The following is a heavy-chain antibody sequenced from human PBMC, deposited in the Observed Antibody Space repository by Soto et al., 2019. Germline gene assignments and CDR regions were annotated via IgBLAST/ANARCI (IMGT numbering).Heavy chain of an antibody. J-gene: IGHJ4*02. D-gene: IGHD6-6*01. Sequence: QVQLVESGGGVVQPGRSPRLSCAASGFTFSNFGMHWVRQAPGKGLEWVAAISSDGGDKYYSHSVKDRFTVSRDNYRNTLFLQINSLRVEATAVYYCVKGSAVARQDLGRWGQGILATVAS. CDR1: GFTFSNFG. V-gene: IGHV3-30*18. CDR2: ISSDGGDK. CDR3: VKGSAVARQDLGR.